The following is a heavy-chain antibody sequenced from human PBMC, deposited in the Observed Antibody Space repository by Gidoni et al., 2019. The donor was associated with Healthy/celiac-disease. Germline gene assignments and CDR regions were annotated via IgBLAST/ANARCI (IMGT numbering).Heavy chain of an antibody. J-gene: IGHJ5*02. CDR3: ARDEYSSSWGWFDP. CDR1: GGTFSSYA. CDR2: SIHIFGTA. V-gene: IGHV1-69*01. Sequence: QVQLVQSGVEVKKPGSSVKVSCKASGGTFSSYAISWLRQATGQGLEWMGGSIHIFGTANYAQKFQGRVTITADESTSTAYMELSSLRSEDTAVYYCARDEYSSSWGWFDPWGQGTLVTVSS. D-gene: IGHD6-6*01.